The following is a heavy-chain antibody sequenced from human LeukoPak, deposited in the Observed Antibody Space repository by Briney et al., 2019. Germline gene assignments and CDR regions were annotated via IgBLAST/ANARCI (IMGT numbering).Heavy chain of an antibody. V-gene: IGHV4-34*01. CDR3: ARSPGEGYYYYYYMDV. J-gene: IGHJ6*03. D-gene: IGHD7-27*01. CDR2: IYYSGST. Sequence: NPSETLSLTCGVNGGSFSNYFWTWIRQPSGKGLEWIGSIYYSGSTYYNPSLKSRVTISVDTSKNQFSLKLSSVTAADTAVYYCARSPGEGYYYYYYMDVWGKGTTVTVSS. CDR1: GGSFSNYF.